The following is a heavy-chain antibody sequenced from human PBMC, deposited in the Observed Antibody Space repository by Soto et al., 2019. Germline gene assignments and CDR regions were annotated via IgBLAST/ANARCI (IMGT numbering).Heavy chain of an antibody. D-gene: IGHD3-10*01. V-gene: IGHV3-74*02. Sequence: EVRLVESGGGLVQPGGSLRLSCAASGFTFSTYWMHWVRQAPGKGLVWVSRINGDGTTTQYADSVKGRFTTSRENAKKTLYLQMNTLRGDDTAMYYCASIPMVRGPSDYWGQGTLVTVSS. CDR3: ASIPMVRGPSDY. CDR2: INGDGTTT. CDR1: GFTFSTYW. J-gene: IGHJ4*02.